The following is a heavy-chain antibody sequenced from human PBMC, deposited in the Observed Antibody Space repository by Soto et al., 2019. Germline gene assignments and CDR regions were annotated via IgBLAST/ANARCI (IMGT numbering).Heavy chain of an antibody. CDR3: AKRYYDFWSGSSPPDDAFDI. CDR1: GFTFSSYG. Sequence: PGGSLRLSCAVSGFTFSSYGMHWVRQAAGKGLEWVAVISYDGSNKYYADSVKGRFTISRDNSKNTLYLQMNSLRAEDTAVYYCAKRYYDFWSGSSPPDDAFDIWGQGTMVTVSS. D-gene: IGHD3-3*01. CDR2: ISYDGSNK. V-gene: IGHV3-30*18. J-gene: IGHJ3*02.